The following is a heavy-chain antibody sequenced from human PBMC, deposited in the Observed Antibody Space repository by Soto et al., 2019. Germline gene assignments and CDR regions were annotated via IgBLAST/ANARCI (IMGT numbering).Heavy chain of an antibody. Sequence: ASVKVSCKASGGTFSSYTISWVRQAPGQGLEWMGWISAYNGNTNYAQKLQGRVTMTTDTSTSTAYMELRSRRSDDTAVYYCARDCVRSGGSCDGPGVDYWGQGTLVTVSS. CDR1: GGTFSSYT. CDR3: ARDCVRSGGSCDGPGVDY. V-gene: IGHV1-18*01. D-gene: IGHD2-15*01. CDR2: ISAYNGNT. J-gene: IGHJ4*02.